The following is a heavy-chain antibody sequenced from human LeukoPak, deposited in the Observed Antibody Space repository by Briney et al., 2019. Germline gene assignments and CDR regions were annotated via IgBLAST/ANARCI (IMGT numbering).Heavy chain of an antibody. D-gene: IGHD3-10*01. CDR3: ARDRILLWFGEPTG. J-gene: IGHJ4*02. CDR2: IYYSGST. Sequence: TLSLTCTVSGGSISSGDYYWSWIRQPPGKGLEWIGYIYYSGSTYYNPSLQSRVIISVDTSKSQFSLKLSSVTAADTAVYYCARDRILLWFGEPTGWGQGTLVTVSS. CDR1: GGSISSGDYY. V-gene: IGHV4-30-4*08.